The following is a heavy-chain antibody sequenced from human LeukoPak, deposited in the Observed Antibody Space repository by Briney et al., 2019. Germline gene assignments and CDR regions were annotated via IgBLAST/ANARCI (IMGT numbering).Heavy chain of an antibody. CDR1: GFTFSSYA. CDR2: ISSTNTHM. D-gene: IGHD1-26*01. J-gene: IGHJ4*02. CDR3: TRDRELRY. Sequence: AGGSLRLSCAASGFTFSSYAMHWVRQAPGKGLEWVSTISSTNTHMYYADSVKGRFTISRDNAKNSLYLQMNSVRVEDTAVYYCTRDRELRYWGQGTLVTVSS. V-gene: IGHV3-21*06.